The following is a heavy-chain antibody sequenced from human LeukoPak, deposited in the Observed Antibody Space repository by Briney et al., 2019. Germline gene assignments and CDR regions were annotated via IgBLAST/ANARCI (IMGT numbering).Heavy chain of an antibody. V-gene: IGHV4-59*01. CDR2: IYYSGST. CDR1: GGSISSYY. CDR3: ARSSTLRYFDWLTPGAFDI. J-gene: IGHJ3*02. D-gene: IGHD3-9*01. Sequence: PSETLSLTCTVSGGSISSYYWSWIRQPPGKGLEWIGYIYYSGSTNYNPSLKSRATISVDTSKNQFSLKLSSVTAADTAVYYCARSSTLRYFDWLTPGAFDIWGQGTMVTVSS.